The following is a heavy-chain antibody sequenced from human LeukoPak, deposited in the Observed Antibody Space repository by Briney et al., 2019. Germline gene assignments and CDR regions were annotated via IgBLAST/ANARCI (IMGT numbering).Heavy chain of an antibody. V-gene: IGHV3-30-3*01. D-gene: IGHD3-10*01. Sequence: GGSLRLSCAASGFTFSSYAMHWVRKAPGKGLEWVAVISYDGSNKYYADSVKGRFTISRDNSKNTLYLQMNSLRAEDTAVYYCARGSRFGELFNSYQPNWFDPWGQGTLVTVSS. CDR1: GFTFSSYA. CDR3: ARGSRFGELFNSYQPNWFDP. J-gene: IGHJ5*02. CDR2: ISYDGSNK.